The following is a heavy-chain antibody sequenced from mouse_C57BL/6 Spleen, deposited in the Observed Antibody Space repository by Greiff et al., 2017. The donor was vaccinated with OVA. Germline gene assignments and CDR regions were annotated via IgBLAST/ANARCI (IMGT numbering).Heavy chain of an antibody. CDR2: IYPSDSET. CDR1: GYTFTSYW. CDR3: ARRCPYYYGSTLDY. J-gene: IGHJ2*01. Sequence: VQLQQPGAELVRPGSSVKLSCKASGYTFTSYWMDWVKQRPGQGLEWIGNIYPSDSETHYNQKFKDKATLTVDKSSSTAYMQLSSLTSEDSAVYYGARRCPYYYGSTLDYWGQGTTLTVSS. V-gene: IGHV1-61*01. D-gene: IGHD1-1*01.